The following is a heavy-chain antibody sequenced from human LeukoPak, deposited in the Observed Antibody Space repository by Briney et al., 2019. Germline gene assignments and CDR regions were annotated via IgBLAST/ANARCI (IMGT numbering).Heavy chain of an antibody. CDR3: ASSRSGGSWGLFDY. Sequence: GASVKVSCKASGYTFTSYDINWVRQATGQGLEWTGWMNPNSGNTGYAQKFQGRVTMTRNTSISTAYMELSSLRSEDTAVYYCASSRSGGSWGLFDYWGQGTLVTVSS. V-gene: IGHV1-8*01. CDR1: GYTFTSYD. D-gene: IGHD2-15*01. CDR2: MNPNSGNT. J-gene: IGHJ4*02.